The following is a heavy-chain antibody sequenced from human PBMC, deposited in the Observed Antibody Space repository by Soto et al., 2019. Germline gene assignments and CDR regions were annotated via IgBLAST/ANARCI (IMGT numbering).Heavy chain of an antibody. J-gene: IGHJ4*02. D-gene: IGHD6-19*01. V-gene: IGHV3-15*01. CDR3: TTAWIRAVAGRMDY. CDR1: GVTFSDAW. Sequence: PGGSLRLSCAASGVTFSDAWMIWVRQAPGKGLEWVGRIKSKTDGGTTSYAAPVKGRFTIARDDSKNTLYLQMNSLQTEDTAVYYCTTAWIRAVAGRMDYWGQGTLVTVSS. CDR2: IKSKTDGGTT.